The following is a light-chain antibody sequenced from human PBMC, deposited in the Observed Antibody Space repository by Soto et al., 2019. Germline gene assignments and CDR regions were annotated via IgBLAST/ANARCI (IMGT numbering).Light chain of an antibody. CDR2: GAS. CDR3: QQYGGSPLVT. J-gene: IGKJ4*01. Sequence: ESVLTQSPGTLSLSPGERATLSCRASQTVSNTYLAWYQQKPGQAPRLLIYGASSRAAGIPDRFSGTGSGTDFALTITRLEPEDFAMYYCQQYGGSPLVTFGGGTKVEI. CDR1: QTVSNTY. V-gene: IGKV3-20*01.